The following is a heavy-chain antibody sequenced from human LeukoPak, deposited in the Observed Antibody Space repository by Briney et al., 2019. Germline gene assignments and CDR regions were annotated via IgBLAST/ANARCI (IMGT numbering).Heavy chain of an antibody. J-gene: IGHJ4*02. CDR3: AREGLENYGSGTPYLDF. V-gene: IGHV3-30*03. CDR1: GFTFSSYG. Sequence: PGGSLRLSCAASGFTFSSYGMHWVRQAPGKGLEWVAVISYDGSNKYYADSVKGRFTISRDNSKNTLYLQMNSLRAEDTAVYYCAREGLENYGSGTPYLDFWGQGTLVTVSS. D-gene: IGHD3-10*01. CDR2: ISYDGSNK.